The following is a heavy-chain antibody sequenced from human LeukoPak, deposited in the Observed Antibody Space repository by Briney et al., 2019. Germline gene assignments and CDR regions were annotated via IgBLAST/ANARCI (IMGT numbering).Heavy chain of an antibody. CDR2: INPDGSER. V-gene: IGHV3-7*01. CDR1: GFSFSSYY. D-gene: IGHD4-17*01. J-gene: IGHJ4*02. CDR3: ARGRYYLDS. Sequence: GGSLRLSCAASGFSFSSYYMSWVRQAPGKGLEWVALINPDGSERYYVDSVKGRFTISRDNAKNTLYLQMNSLRAEDTAVYYCARGRYYLDSWGQGTLVTVSS.